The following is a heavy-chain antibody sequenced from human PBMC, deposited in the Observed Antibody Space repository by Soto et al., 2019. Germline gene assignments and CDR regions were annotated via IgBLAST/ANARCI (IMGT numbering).Heavy chain of an antibody. CDR2: IIPILGIA. Sequence: VASVKVSCKASGGTFSSYTISWVRQAPGQGLEWMGRIIPILGIANYAQKSQGRVTITADKSTSTAYMELSSLRSEDTAVYYCARDKGDSSGWYVYCAQGTLVTVSS. D-gene: IGHD6-19*01. J-gene: IGHJ4*02. CDR3: ARDKGDSSGWYVY. V-gene: IGHV1-69*04. CDR1: GGTFSSYT.